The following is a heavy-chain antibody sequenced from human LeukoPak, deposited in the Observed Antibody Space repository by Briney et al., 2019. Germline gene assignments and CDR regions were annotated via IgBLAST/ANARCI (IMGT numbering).Heavy chain of an antibody. J-gene: IGHJ5*02. D-gene: IGHD4-17*01. V-gene: IGHV4-59*08. CDR1: GGSISSYY. CDR2: IYYSGST. CDR3: ARQDYGGKRTWFDP. Sequence: SETLSLTCTVPGGSISSYYWSWIRQPPGKGLEWIGYIYYSGSTNYNPSLKSRVTISVDTSKNQFSLKLSSVTAADTAVYYCARQDYGGKRTWFDPWGQGTLVTVSS.